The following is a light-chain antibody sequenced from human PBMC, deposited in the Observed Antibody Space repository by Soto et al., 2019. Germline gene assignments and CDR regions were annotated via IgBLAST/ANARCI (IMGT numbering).Light chain of an antibody. CDR1: QTISTY. CDR3: QHYNNWVGT. V-gene: IGKV1-39*01. Sequence: DIQMTQSPSSLSASVGDRVTITCRASQTISTYLNWYQRKPGKAPKLLIHAASSLQSGVPSRFSGSGSGTDFTLTISRLEPEDFGVYYCQHYNNWVGTFGGGTKVDIK. CDR2: AAS. J-gene: IGKJ4*01.